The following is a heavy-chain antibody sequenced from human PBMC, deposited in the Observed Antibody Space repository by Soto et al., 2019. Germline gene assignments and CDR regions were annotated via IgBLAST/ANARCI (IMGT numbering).Heavy chain of an antibody. Sequence: GASVKVSCKASGYTFNTYGISWVRQAPGQGLEWMGWINGYNGNTNYAQKLQGRVTMTTDTSTSTAYMELRSLRSDDTAVYYCARDPVAGTYFDYWGQGTLVTVSS. D-gene: IGHD6-19*01. CDR2: INGYNGNT. CDR1: GYTFNTYG. V-gene: IGHV1-18*01. J-gene: IGHJ4*02. CDR3: ARDPVAGTYFDY.